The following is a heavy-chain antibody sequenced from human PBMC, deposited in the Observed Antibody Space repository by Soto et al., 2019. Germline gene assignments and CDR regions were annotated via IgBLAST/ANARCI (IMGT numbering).Heavy chain of an antibody. Sequence: SETLSLTFTFSGGSISSGGYYRSWIRQHPGKGLEWIGYIYYSGSTYYNPSLKSRVTISVDTSKNQFSLKLSSVTAADTAVYYCARESRVGATAKIDYWGQGTLVTVSS. CDR3: ARESRVGATAKIDY. CDR1: GGSISSGGYY. D-gene: IGHD1-26*01. CDR2: IYYSGST. V-gene: IGHV4-31*03. J-gene: IGHJ4*02.